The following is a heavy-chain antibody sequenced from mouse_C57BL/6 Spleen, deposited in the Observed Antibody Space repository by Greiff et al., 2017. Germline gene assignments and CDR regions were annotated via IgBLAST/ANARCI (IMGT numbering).Heavy chain of an antibody. CDR1: GYTFTSYW. CDR2: INPSSGYT. Sequence: QVQLQQSGAELAKPGASVKLSCKASGYTFTSYWMHWVKQRPGQGLEWIGYINPSSGYTKYNQKFKDKATLTADKSPSTAYMQLSSLTYEDSAVYYCARGMDYWGQGTTLTVSS. J-gene: IGHJ2*01. CDR3: ARGMDY. V-gene: IGHV1-7*01.